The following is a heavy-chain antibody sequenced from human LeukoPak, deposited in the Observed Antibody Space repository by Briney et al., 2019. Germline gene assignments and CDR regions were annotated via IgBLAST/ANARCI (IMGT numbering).Heavy chain of an antibody. Sequence: GGPLRLSFAASGFTFDDYGMSWVRQAPGKGLEWVSVIYSGGSTYYADSVKGRFTISRDNSKNTLYLQMNSLRAEDTAVYYCARDSLGSGWSVGYFQHWGQGTLVTVSS. CDR1: GFTFDDYG. J-gene: IGHJ1*01. CDR2: IYSGGST. D-gene: IGHD6-19*01. CDR3: ARDSLGSGWSVGYFQH. V-gene: IGHV3-66*02.